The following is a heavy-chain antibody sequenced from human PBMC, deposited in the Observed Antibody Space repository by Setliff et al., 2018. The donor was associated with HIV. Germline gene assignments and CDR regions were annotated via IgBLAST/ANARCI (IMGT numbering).Heavy chain of an antibody. J-gene: IGHJ4*02. V-gene: IGHV3-30*07. CDR3: ARGSRDDSVYRPVDY. Sequence: GGSLRLSCVASGFTFRTFATNWVRQAPGKGLEWVSVISYDGTRTSYADSVKGRFTISRDDAKNSLYLQMNSLRAEDSAVYYCARGSRDDSVYRPVDYWGRGTLVTVSS. D-gene: IGHD3-22*01. CDR2: ISYDGTRT. CDR1: GFTFRTFA.